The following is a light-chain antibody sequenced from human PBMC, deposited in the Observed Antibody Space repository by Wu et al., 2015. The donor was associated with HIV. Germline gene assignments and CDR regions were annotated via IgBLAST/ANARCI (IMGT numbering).Light chain of an antibody. CDR2: DVD. CDR3: QLYTHWPPLT. V-gene: IGKV3-15*01. J-gene: IGKJ4*01. Sequence: ILMTQSPATLSVSPGERATLSCRASQTVNRNLAWYQQRPGQAPRLLIYDVDIRATGISARFTGSGFGTDFTLTISGLRSDDVAIYYCQLYTHWPPLTFGGGTRVEIK. CDR1: QTVNRN.